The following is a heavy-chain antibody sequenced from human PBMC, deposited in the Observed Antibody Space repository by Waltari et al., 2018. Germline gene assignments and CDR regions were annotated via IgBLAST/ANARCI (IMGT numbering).Heavy chain of an antibody. CDR2: IGSSGGTI. CDR3: ARDEGYSSSWTHDALDN. V-gene: IGHV3-48*03. CDR1: GFTFSSYE. Sequence: EVQLVESGGGLVQPGGSLRLSCAASGFTFSSYEMNWVRQAPGKGLEWVSYIGSSGGTIYYADSVKGRFTVSRDNAKNSLYLQMDSLRAEDTAVYYCARDEGYSSSWTHDALDNWGQGTMVTVSS. D-gene: IGHD6-13*01. J-gene: IGHJ3*02.